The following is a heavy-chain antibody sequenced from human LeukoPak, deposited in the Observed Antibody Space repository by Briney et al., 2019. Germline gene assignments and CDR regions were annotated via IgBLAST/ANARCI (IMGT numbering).Heavy chain of an antibody. D-gene: IGHD2-21*01. V-gene: IGHV3-21*01. CDR1: GFTFSSYS. CDR2: ITSSSSYI. CDR3: ARDPENTYCGGDCYDSHFDY. Sequence: GGSLRLSCAASGFTFSSYSMNWVRQAPGKGLEWVSSITSSSSYIYYADSVKGRFTISRDNAKSSLYLQMNSLRAEDTAVYYCARDPENTYCGGDCYDSHFDYWGQGTLVTVSS. J-gene: IGHJ4*02.